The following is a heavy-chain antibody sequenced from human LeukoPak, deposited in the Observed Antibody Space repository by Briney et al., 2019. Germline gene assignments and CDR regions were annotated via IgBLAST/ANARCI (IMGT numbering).Heavy chain of an antibody. V-gene: IGHV1-2*04. Sequence: GASVKVSCKVSGYTLTELSMHWVRQAPGQGLEWMGWINPNSGGTNYAQKFQGWVTMTRDTSISTAYMELSRLRSDDTAVYYCARVSGGSAPDAGRFDPWGQGTLVTVSS. J-gene: IGHJ5*02. CDR1: GYTLTELS. CDR3: ARVSGGSAPDAGRFDP. D-gene: IGHD3-10*01. CDR2: INPNSGGT.